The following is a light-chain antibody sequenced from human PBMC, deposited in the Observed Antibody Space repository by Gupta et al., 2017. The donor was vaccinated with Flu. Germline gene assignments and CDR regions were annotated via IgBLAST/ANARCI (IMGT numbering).Light chain of an antibody. CDR3: MQALKNPPI. J-gene: IGKJ5*01. V-gene: IGKV2-28*01. CDR1: QSLLHNNGYNY. CDR2: LGF. Sequence: DILITQPSLSLPVTPGEPASLSCRSIQSLLHNNGYNYLDWYLQKPGQSPQLLIYLGFDRASGVPERFSGSGSCIDFTLKISRVEDEDVVVYYCMQALKNPPIFGQGTRLEIK.